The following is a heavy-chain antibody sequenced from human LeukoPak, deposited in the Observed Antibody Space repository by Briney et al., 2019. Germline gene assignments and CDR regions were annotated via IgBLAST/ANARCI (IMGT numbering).Heavy chain of an antibody. D-gene: IGHD6-13*01. Sequence: GGSLRLSCAASGFTFNNYGMSWVRQAPGRGLEWVSAISRDGGDTFYADSVKGRFTISRDKSKNTLYLQMNSLRAEDTAVYYCVKRRGSSPDYWGQGTLVTVSS. V-gene: IGHV3-23*01. CDR1: GFTFNNYG. CDR2: ISRDGGDT. J-gene: IGHJ4*02. CDR3: VKRRGSSPDY.